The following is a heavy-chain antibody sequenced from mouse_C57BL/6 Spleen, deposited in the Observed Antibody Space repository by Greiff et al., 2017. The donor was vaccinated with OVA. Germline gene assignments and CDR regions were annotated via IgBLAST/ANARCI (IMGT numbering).Heavy chain of an antibody. CDR3: AKKGADYYGSSDGYFDV. J-gene: IGHJ1*03. Sequence: QVQLQQSGPGLVQPSQSLSITCTVSGFSLTSYGVHWVRQSPGKGLEWLGVIWRGGSTDYNAAFMSRLSITKDNSKSQVFFKMNSLQADDTAIYYCAKKGADYYGSSDGYFDVWGTGTTVTVSS. V-gene: IGHV2-5*01. D-gene: IGHD1-1*01. CDR2: IWRGGST. CDR1: GFSLTSYG.